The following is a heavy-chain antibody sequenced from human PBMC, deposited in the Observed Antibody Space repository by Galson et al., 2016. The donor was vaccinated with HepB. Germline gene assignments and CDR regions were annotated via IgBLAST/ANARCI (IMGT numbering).Heavy chain of an antibody. V-gene: IGHV4-61*01. CDR1: GGSVSGPYYY. CDR2: IFYNGRT. D-gene: IGHD3-16*01. Sequence: SETLSLTCNVSGGSVSGPYYYWSWIRQPPGQGLEYIGHIFYNGRTTYNPSLKSRITISLDTSKNQFSLNLNSVTAADTALYYCAREFSHDNPAWGSYGMDVWGRRTTVTVSS. CDR3: AREFSHDNPAWGSYGMDV. J-gene: IGHJ6*02.